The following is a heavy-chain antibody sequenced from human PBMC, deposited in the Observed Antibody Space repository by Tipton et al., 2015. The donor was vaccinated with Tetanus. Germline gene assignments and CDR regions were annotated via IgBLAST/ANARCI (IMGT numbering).Heavy chain of an antibody. D-gene: IGHD1-14*01. CDR1: GGSISSYY. Sequence: TLSLTCTVSGGSISSYYWNWIRQPPGKGLEWIGYIYYSGSTNYNPSLKSRVTISVDTSKNQFSLKLSSVTAADPAVYYCARSDTSLTIDYWGQGTLVTVSS. J-gene: IGHJ4*02. V-gene: IGHV4-59*01. CDR2: IYYSGST. CDR3: ARSDTSLTIDY.